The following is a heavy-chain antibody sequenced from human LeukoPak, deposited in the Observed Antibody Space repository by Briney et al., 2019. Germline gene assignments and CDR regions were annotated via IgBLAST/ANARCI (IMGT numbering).Heavy chain of an antibody. CDR2: ISSSSSYI. J-gene: IGHJ6*02. D-gene: IGHD3-16*02. Sequence: PGGPLTLSCAPSGFTLSSYSMNWLRQAPGKEVEGVSSISSSSSYIYYPRSVKGRLTISRDNAKNSLYLQMNSLRAEDTVVYYCARATTFGGVIVIARCYYYIGMDVWGQGTTVTVSS. V-gene: IGHV3-21*01. CDR3: ARATTFGGVIVIARCYYYIGMDV. CDR1: GFTLSSYS.